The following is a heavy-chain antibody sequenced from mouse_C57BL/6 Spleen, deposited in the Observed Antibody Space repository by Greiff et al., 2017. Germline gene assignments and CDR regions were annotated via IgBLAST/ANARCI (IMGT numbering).Heavy chain of an antibody. J-gene: IGHJ2*01. CDR3: ARELLGRYFDY. Sequence: VQLQQPGAELVKPGASVKLSCKASGYTFTSYWMHWVKQRPGQGLEWIGMIHPNSGSTNYNEKFKSKATLTVDKSSSTAYMQLSSLTSEDSAVYDCARELLGRYFDYWGQGTTLTVSS. CDR2: IHPNSGST. D-gene: IGHD2-1*01. V-gene: IGHV1-64*01. CDR1: GYTFTSYW.